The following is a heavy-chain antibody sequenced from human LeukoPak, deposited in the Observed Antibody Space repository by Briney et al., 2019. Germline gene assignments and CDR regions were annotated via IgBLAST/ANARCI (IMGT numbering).Heavy chain of an antibody. CDR1: GFTFNTYT. V-gene: IGHV3-21*01. CDR2: ISSSSNHI. Sequence: AGGSLRLSCAASGFTFNTYTMNWVRQAPGKGLEWVSSISSSSNHIYYADSVKGRFTTSRDNAANSLYLQMNSLRAEDTAVYHCARDRGLTYYYDSSGYRPMDVWGKGTTVTVSS. D-gene: IGHD3-22*01. CDR3: ARDRGLTYYYDSSGYRPMDV. J-gene: IGHJ6*03.